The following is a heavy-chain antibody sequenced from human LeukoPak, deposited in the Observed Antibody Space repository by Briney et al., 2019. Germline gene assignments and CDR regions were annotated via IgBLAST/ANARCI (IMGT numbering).Heavy chain of an antibody. CDR3: ARGSSSWYFLPYWYFDL. CDR1: GGSISSSSYY. Sequence: PSETLSLTCTVSGGSISSSSYYWGWIRQPPGKGLEWIGSIYYSGSTYYNPSLKSRVTISVDTSKNQFSLKLSSVTAADTAVYYCARGSSSWYFLPYWYFDLWGRGTLVTVSS. V-gene: IGHV4-39*07. CDR2: IYYSGST. D-gene: IGHD6-13*01. J-gene: IGHJ2*01.